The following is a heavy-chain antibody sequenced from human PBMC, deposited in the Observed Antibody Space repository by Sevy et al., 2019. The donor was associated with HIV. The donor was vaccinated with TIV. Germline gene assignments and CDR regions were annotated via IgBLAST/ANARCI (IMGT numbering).Heavy chain of an antibody. CDR2: ISGSGGST. Sequence: GGSLRLACAASGFTFSSYAMSWVRQAPGKGLEWVSAISGSGGSTYYADSVKGRFTISRDNSKNTLYLQMNSLRAEDPAVYYCAKTRATGLLKNAQDYWGQGTLVTVSS. CDR1: GFTFSSYA. CDR3: AKTRATGLLKNAQDY. J-gene: IGHJ4*02. V-gene: IGHV3-23*01. D-gene: IGHD1-1*01.